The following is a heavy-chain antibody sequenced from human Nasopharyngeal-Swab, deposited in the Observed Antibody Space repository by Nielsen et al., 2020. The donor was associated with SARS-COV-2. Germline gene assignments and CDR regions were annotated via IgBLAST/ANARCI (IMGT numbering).Heavy chain of an antibody. J-gene: IGHJ4*02. V-gene: IGHV2-5*01. CDR2: IYWNDDK. D-gene: IGHD3-22*01. CDR3: AHSSSITMIVVVIPTFDY. CDR1: GFSLSTSGVG. Sequence: SGPTLVKPTQTLTLTCTFSGFSLSTSGVGVGWIRQPPGKALEWLALIYWNDDKRYSPSLKSRLTITKDTSKNQVVLTITNMDPVDTATYYCAHSSSITMIVVVIPTFDYWGQGTLVTVSS.